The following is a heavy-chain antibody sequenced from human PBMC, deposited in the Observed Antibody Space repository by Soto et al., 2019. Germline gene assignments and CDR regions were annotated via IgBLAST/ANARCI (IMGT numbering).Heavy chain of an antibody. CDR3: ARMATFGSLNWFDP. CDR2: MNPGSGDT. D-gene: IGHD3-16*01. J-gene: IGHJ5*02. CDR1: GYSFTNNY. Sequence: ASVKVSCKASGYSFTNNYVTWVRQATVQGLEWMGWMNPGSGDTGYAQKFQGRVTMTRDISIATAYMELSNLRSDDTAIYYCARMATFGSLNWFDPWGQGTLVTVSS. V-gene: IGHV1-8*01.